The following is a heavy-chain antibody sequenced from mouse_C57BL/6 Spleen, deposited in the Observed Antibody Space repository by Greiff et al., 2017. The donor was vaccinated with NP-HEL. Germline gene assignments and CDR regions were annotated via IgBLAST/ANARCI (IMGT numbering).Heavy chain of an antibody. CDR3: AKARLRLGDYYAMDY. Sequence: RQQSGEERGREGASVWLSCKASGYTFTDYYINWVKQRPGQGLEWIARIYPGSGNTYYNEKFKGKATLTAEKSSSTAYMQLSSLTSEDSAVYFCAKARLRLGDYYAMDYWGQGTSVTVSS. V-gene: IGHV1-76*01. D-gene: IGHD2-4*01. J-gene: IGHJ4*01. CDR1: GYTFTDYY. CDR2: IYPGSGNT.